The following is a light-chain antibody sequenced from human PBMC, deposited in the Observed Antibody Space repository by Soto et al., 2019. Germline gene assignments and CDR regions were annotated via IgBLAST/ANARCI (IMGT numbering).Light chain of an antibody. CDR2: AAS. CDR3: QHYYTYPWT. V-gene: IGKV1-8*01. J-gene: IGKJ1*01. Sequence: AIRMTQSASSLSASTGDRVTITCRASQDISDYLVWYQQKPGKAPKVLIHAASTLQGGVSSRFSGSRSGTDFTLTINSLQSEDFATYYCQHYYTYPWTFGQGTKVEV. CDR1: QDISDY.